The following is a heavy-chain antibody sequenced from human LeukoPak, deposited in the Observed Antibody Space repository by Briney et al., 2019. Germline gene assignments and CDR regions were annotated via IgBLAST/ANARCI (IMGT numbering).Heavy chain of an antibody. V-gene: IGHV1-2*02. CDR1: GYTFTGYY. Sequence: ASVKVSCKASGYTFTGYYMHWVRQAPGQGREWMGWINPNSGGTNYAQKFQGRVTMTRDTSISTAYMELSRLRSDDTAVYYCARDAAYCGGDCYSWGQGTLVTVSS. CDR2: INPNSGGT. J-gene: IGHJ5*02. D-gene: IGHD2-21*01. CDR3: ARDAAYCGGDCYS.